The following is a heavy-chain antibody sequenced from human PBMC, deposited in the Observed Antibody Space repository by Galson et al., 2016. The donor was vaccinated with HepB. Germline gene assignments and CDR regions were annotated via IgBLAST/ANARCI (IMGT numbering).Heavy chain of an antibody. CDR1: GFTFSTYW. CDR2: LNGDGRFT. CDR3: ASPSGRYSVHTFDL. V-gene: IGHV3-74*01. J-gene: IGHJ3*01. D-gene: IGHD1-26*01. Sequence: SLRLSCAASGFTFSTYWMHWVRQAPGKGLVRVSRLNGDGRFTKYADSVKGRFTISRDNAKNTLYLQMDSLRAEDTAVYYCASPSGRYSVHTFDLWGQGTMVTVSS.